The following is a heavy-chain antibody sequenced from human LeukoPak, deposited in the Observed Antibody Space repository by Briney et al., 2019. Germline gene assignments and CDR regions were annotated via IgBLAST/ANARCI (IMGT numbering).Heavy chain of an antibody. CDR1: GYSFTSYW. J-gene: IGHJ5*02. Sequence: GESLKISCKGSGYSFTSYWISWVRQMPGKGLEWMGRIDPSDSYTDYSPSFRGHVTISADKSISTAYLQWSSLKASDTAMYYCARHSRDCSSTSCSWFDPWGQGTLVTVSS. D-gene: IGHD2-2*01. V-gene: IGHV5-10-1*01. CDR2: IDPSDSYT. CDR3: ARHSRDCSSTSCSWFDP.